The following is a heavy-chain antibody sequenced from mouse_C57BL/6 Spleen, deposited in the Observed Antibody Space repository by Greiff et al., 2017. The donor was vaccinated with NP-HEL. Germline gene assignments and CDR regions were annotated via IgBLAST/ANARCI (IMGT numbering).Heavy chain of an antibody. V-gene: IGHV1-69*01. J-gene: IGHJ2*01. D-gene: IGHD1-1*01. CDR2: IDPSDSYT. CDR1: GYTFTSYW. Sequence: QVQLQQPGAELVMPGASVKLSCKASGYTFTSYWMHWVKQRPGQGLEWIGEIDPSDSYTNYNQKFKGKSTLTVDKSSSTAYMQLSSLTSEDSAVYYCARWYYGTGYYFDYWGQGTTLTVSS. CDR3: ARWYYGTGYYFDY.